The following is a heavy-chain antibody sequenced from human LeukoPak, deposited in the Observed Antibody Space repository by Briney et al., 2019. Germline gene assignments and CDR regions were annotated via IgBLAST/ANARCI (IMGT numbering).Heavy chain of an antibody. V-gene: IGHV3-23*01. Sequence: GGSLRLSCAASGFTLSSYAMSWVRQAPGKGLEWVSAISDTGNTYHADSVKGRFTISRDSSKNTLFLQMNRLRPEDAAVYYCAEDPVAGTVPFDYWGQGTLVTVSS. CDR1: GFTLSSYA. J-gene: IGHJ4*02. CDR2: ISDTGNT. D-gene: IGHD6-19*01. CDR3: AEDPVAGTVPFDY.